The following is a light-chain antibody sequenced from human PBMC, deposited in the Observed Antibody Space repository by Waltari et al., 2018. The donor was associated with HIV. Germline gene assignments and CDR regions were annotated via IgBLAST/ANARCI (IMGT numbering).Light chain of an antibody. Sequence: QSVLTQPPSVSGAPGQRVTISCTGSSSNIGARFDVHWYQQLPGTAPKLLIYVYNNRPSGVPDRFSGSKAGTSASLAITGLQAEDEADYYCQSYDSSLSGSVFCGGTKLTVL. CDR1: SSNIGARFD. CDR3: QSYDSSLSGSV. J-gene: IGLJ3*02. CDR2: VYN. V-gene: IGLV1-40*01.